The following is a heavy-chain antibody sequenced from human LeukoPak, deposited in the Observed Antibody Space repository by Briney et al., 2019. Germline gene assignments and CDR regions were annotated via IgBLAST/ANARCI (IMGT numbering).Heavy chain of an antibody. CDR2: IKQDGTEN. V-gene: IGHV3-7*03. CDR3: AKDRPTVYSSSWLHFLDS. J-gene: IGHJ4*02. D-gene: IGHD6-13*01. CDR1: GFTFSTYW. Sequence: GGSLRLSCTASGFTFSTYWMSWVRQAPGKGLEWVANIKQDGTENHYADSVTGRFTISRDNAENSLFLQMNSLRADDTAVYYCAKDRPTVYSSSWLHFLDSWGQGTLVTVSS.